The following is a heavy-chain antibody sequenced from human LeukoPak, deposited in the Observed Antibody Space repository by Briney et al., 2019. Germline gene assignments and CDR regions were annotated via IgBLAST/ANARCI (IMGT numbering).Heavy chain of an antibody. Sequence: GGSLRLSCAASGFTFSNYAMRWVRQAPGKGLEWVSGISGSGDSTYYADSVKGRFTISRDNSKNTLYLLMNSLRAEDTAVYYCAELWFGGLRGGSSRTDWGQGTLVTVSS. J-gene: IGHJ4*02. CDR2: ISGSGDST. CDR1: GFTFSNYA. D-gene: IGHD3-10*01. V-gene: IGHV3-23*01. CDR3: AELWFGGLRGGSSRTD.